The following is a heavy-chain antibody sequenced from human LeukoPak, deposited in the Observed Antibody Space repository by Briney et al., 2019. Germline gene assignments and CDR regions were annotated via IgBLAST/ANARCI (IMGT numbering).Heavy chain of an antibody. CDR1: GGTFSSYA. J-gene: IGHJ3*02. V-gene: IGHV1-69*13. Sequence: AVKVSCKASGGTFSSYAISWVRQAPGQGLEWMGGIIPIFGTANYAQKFQGRVTITADESTSTAYMELSSLRSEDTAVYYCASAVSGIAVAGTGLEAFDIRGQGTMVTVSS. D-gene: IGHD6-19*01. CDR2: IIPIFGTA. CDR3: ASAVSGIAVAGTGLEAFDI.